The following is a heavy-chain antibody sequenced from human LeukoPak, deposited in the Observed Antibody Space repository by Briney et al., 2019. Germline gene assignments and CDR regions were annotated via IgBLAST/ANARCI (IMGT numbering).Heavy chain of an antibody. CDR3: ARESHYDSSGTLAFDY. CDR2: ISGSSGST. J-gene: IGHJ4*02. D-gene: IGHD3-22*01. CDR1: GFTFSNYA. Sequence: PGGSLRLSCAASGFTFSNYAMSWVRQAPGKGLEWVSAISGSSGSTYYADALKGRFTISRDNSKNTLYLQMNTLRAEDTAVYYCARESHYDSSGTLAFDYWGQGTLVTVSS. V-gene: IGHV3-23*01.